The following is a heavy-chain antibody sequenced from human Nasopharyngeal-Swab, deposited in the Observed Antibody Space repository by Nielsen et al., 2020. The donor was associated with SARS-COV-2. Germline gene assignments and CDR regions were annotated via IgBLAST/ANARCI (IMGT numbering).Heavy chain of an antibody. CDR3: ARDIYPGAYGMDV. D-gene: IGHD2-2*02. J-gene: IGHJ6*02. CDR2: ISSSSTTI. V-gene: IGHV3-48*02. CDR1: GFTFRSYT. Sequence: SCAASGFTFRSYTLNWVRQAPGKGLEWVSYISSSSTTIYYTGSVRGRFTISRDNAKNSLFLQMNSLRDEDTAVYYCARDIYPGAYGMDVWGQGTTVTVSS.